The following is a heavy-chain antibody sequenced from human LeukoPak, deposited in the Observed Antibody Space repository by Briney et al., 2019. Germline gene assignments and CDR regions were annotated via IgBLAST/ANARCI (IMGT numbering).Heavy chain of an antibody. D-gene: IGHD5-24*01. CDR3: ASGRGQSWEMATMAIFDY. CDR1: GYTFTSYA. V-gene: IGHV1-3*03. CDR2: INAGNGNT. Sequence: GASVKVSCKASGYTFTSYAMHWVRQAPGQRLEWMGWINAGNGNTKYSQEFQGRVTMTRDTSTSTVYMELSSLRSEDTAVYYCASGRGQSWEMATMAIFDYWGQGTLVTVSS. J-gene: IGHJ4*02.